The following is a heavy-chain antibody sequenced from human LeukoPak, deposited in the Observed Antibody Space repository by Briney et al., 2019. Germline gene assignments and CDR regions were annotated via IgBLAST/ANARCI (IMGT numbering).Heavy chain of an antibody. CDR1: GYTFTSYD. Sequence: ASVKVSCKASGYTFTSYDINWVQQATGQGLEWMGWMNPNSGNTGYAQKFQGRVTMTRNTSISTAYMELSSLRSEDTAVYYCARLSGDRGFWFDPWGQGTLVTVSS. V-gene: IGHV1-8*01. D-gene: IGHD3-16*02. CDR2: MNPNSGNT. CDR3: ARLSGDRGFWFDP. J-gene: IGHJ5*02.